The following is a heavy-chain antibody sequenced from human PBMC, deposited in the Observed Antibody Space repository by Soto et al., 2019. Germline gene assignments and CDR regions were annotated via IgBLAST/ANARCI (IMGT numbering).Heavy chain of an antibody. J-gene: IGHJ6*04. D-gene: IGHD2-2*01. Sequence: EVQVVESGGGLVEPGGSLRLSCAASGFNFSRSSMNWVRQAPGKGLGWVASIRTSSNLIYYEDSVKGRFTVSRDTPKNTMYLQMIRLRAEDTAIYYCARGMKTAVFYGMDVCGKGTTVTVSS. V-gene: IGHV3-21*01. CDR2: IRTSSNLI. CDR3: ARGMKTAVFYGMDV. CDR1: GFNFSRSS.